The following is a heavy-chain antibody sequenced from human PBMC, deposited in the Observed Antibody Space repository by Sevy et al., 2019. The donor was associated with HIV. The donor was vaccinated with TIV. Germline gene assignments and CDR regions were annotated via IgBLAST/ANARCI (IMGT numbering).Heavy chain of an antibody. D-gene: IGHD2-2*02. CDR1: GYTFTGYY. Sequence: ASVKVSCKASGYTFTGYYMHWVRQAPGQGLEWMGWINPNSGGTNYAQKFQGRVTMTRDTSISTAYMELSRLRSDDTAVYYCARDRVPAAIEEPNWFDPRGQGTLVTVSS. CDR3: ARDRVPAAIEEPNWFDP. J-gene: IGHJ5*02. CDR2: INPNSGGT. V-gene: IGHV1-2*02.